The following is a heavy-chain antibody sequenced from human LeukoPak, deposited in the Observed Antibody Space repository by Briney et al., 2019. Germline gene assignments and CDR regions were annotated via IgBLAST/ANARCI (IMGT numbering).Heavy chain of an antibody. Sequence: GGSLRLSCAASGFTFSSYAMSWVRQAPGKGLEWVSYIGSTSSTIYYADPVKGRFTISRDNAKNSLCLQMNSLRAEDTAVYYCAKVGYFGKNWAFDIWGQGTMVTVSS. D-gene: IGHD3-9*01. CDR1: GFTFSSYA. CDR3: AKVGYFGKNWAFDI. CDR2: IGSTSSTI. J-gene: IGHJ3*02. V-gene: IGHV3-48*01.